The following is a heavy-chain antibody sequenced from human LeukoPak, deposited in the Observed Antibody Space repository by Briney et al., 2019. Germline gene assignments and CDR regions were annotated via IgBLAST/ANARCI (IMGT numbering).Heavy chain of an antibody. J-gene: IGHJ2*01. Sequence: PGGSLRLSCAASGFTVSSNYMSWVRQAPGKGLEWVSVIYSGGSTYYADSVKDRFTISRDNSKNTLYLQMNSLRAEDTAVYYCARDSTGYWYFDLWGRGTLVSVSS. CDR3: ARDSTGYWYFDL. CDR2: IYSGGST. V-gene: IGHV3-53*01. CDR1: GFTVSSNY. D-gene: IGHD3-3*02.